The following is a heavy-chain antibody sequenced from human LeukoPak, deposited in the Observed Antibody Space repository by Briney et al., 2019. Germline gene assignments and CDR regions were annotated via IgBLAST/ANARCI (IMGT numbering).Heavy chain of an antibody. J-gene: IGHJ4*02. D-gene: IGHD6-6*01. CDR2: ISGSSSRI. CDR3: ATGLVAH. CDR1: RITFSNYT. Sequence: GGSLRLFCAASRITFSNYTMTWFRQAPGKGLEWVSTISGSSSRIYYTDSVKGRFTVSRDNAKNSLHLQMTSLRVEDTAIYYCATGLVAHWGQGTLVTVSS. V-gene: IGHV3-21*06.